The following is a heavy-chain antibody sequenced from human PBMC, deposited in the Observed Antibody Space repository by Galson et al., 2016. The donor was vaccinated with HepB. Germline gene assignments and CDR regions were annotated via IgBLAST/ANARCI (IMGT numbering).Heavy chain of an antibody. Sequence: SLRLSCAASGLTFGDYAMSWFRQAPGKGLEWVGFIRGKGYGGTTEYAASVKGRFTISRDDSKSIAYLEMNSLKIEDTAVYFCSANRLTVPTDYWGQGTLVTVSS. V-gene: IGHV3-49*03. CDR1: GLTFGDYA. D-gene: IGHD4-17*01. J-gene: IGHJ4*02. CDR2: IRGKGYGGTT. CDR3: SANRLTVPTDY.